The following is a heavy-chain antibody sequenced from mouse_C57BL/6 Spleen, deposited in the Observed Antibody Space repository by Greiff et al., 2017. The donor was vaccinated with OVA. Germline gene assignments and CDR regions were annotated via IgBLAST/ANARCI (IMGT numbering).Heavy chain of an antibody. CDR1: GYTFTSYW. CDR3: AVWLRHWYFDV. Sequence: QVQLQQPGAELVKPGASVKLSCKASGYTFTSYWMHWVKQRPGQGLEWIGMIHPNSGSTNYNEKFKSKATLTVDKSSSTAYMQLSSLTSEDSAVYYCAVWLRHWYFDVWGTGTTVTVSS. J-gene: IGHJ1*03. V-gene: IGHV1-64*01. CDR2: IHPNSGST. D-gene: IGHD2-2*01.